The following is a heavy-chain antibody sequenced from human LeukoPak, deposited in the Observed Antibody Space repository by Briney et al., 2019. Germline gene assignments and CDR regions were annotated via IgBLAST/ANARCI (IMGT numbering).Heavy chain of an antibody. Sequence: SSETLSLTCTVSGGSINNGGHYWSWIRQHPGKGLEWIGYIYYSGSTDYNPSLKSRVAISVDTSKNQFSLKLSSVTAANTAVYYCAGTTYYNACSGDFLANNFDYWGQGTLVTVSS. CDR1: GGSINNGGHY. V-gene: IGHV4-31*03. CDR3: AGTTYYNACSGDFLANNFDY. D-gene: IGHD3-22*01. CDR2: IYYSGST. J-gene: IGHJ4*02.